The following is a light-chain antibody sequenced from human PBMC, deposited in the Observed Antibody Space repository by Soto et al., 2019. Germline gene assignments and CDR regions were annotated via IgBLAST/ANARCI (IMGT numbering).Light chain of an antibody. CDR1: SGGIANNY. Sequence: NFMLTQPHSVSESPGETVTISCTRTSGGIANNYVQWYQQRPGSAPTIVLYEHNQSHSGVPDRFSGSTDGSSNSASLTISGLQTEDEADYYCQSYDSSFVLFGGVTKLTVL. J-gene: IGLJ2*01. CDR2: EHN. CDR3: QSYDSSFVL. V-gene: IGLV6-57*04.